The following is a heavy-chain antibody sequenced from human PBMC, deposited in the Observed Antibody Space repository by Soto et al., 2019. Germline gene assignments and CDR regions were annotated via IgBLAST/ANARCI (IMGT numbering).Heavy chain of an antibody. CDR1: GFTVSSNY. CDR3: AKDHRGLAYCGGDWDWFDT. Sequence: GGSLRLSCAASGFTVSSNYMSWVRQAPGKGLEWVSVIYSGGSTYYADSEEGRFTISRHNSKNTLYLQMNSLRAEDTAVYTCAKDHRGLAYCGGDWDWFDTWGQGTLVTVSS. CDR2: IYSGGST. D-gene: IGHD2-21*02. V-gene: IGHV3-66*01. J-gene: IGHJ5*01.